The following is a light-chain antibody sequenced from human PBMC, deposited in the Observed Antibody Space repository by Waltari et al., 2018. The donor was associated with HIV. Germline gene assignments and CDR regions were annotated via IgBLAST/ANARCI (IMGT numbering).Light chain of an antibody. V-gene: IGKV3-20*01. CDR2: GES. CDR3: QQYGSSPKT. J-gene: IGKJ1*01. Sequence: SSRASQSVSSSYLAWYQQKPGQAPRLLIYGESSRATSIPDRYSGSGSGTDFTLTISRLEPEEFAVYYCQQYGSSPKTFGQGTKVEIK. CDR1: QSVSSSY.